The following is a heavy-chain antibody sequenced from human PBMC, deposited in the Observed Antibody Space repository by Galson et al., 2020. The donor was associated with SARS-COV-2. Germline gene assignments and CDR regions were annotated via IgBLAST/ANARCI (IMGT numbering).Heavy chain of an antibody. D-gene: IGHD1-26*01. J-gene: IGHJ1*01. CDR1: GGSVSRNSFH. Sequence: SQTLSLTCTVSGGSVSRNSFHWGWIRQPPGTGLERNGSIYHSGATYYNPSLKSRVTLSIDTSKNQFSLRLNSVTAADTALYYCARDQNSGRSGFLGFWGQGTLVTVSS. CDR2: IYHSGAT. V-gene: IGHV4-39*07. CDR3: ARDQNSGRSGFLGF.